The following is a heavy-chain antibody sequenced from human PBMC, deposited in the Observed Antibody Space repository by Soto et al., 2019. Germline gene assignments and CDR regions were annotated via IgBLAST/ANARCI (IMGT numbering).Heavy chain of an antibody. D-gene: IGHD1-1*01. J-gene: IGHJ4*01. CDR1: GFTFSDFY. Sequence: GGSLRLSCAASGFTFSDFYMAWVRQPPGRGLEYVVYISGSSTDTNYADSVKGRFTISRDNAQNSLYLHMSSLRAEDTAVYYCARNVRLPAYWGHGTLVTVSS. CDR3: ARNVRLPAY. V-gene: IGHV3-11*06. CDR2: ISGSSTDT.